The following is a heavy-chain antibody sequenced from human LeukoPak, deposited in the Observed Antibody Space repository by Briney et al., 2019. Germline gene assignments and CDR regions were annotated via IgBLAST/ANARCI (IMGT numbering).Heavy chain of an antibody. J-gene: IGHJ4*02. V-gene: IGHV4-39*01. CDR1: GGSISSNSYY. D-gene: IGHD3-16*01. CDR2: IYHSGST. CDR3: ARGRARTTF. Sequence: SETLSLTCAVSGGSISSNSYYWGWIRQPPGKGLEWIGSIYHSGSTYYNSSLKSRVTISVDTSKNQFSLKLSSVTAADTAVYYCARGRARTTFWGQGTLVTVSS.